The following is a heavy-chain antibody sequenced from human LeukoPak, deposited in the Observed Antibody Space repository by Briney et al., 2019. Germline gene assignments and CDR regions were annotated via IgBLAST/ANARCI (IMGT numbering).Heavy chain of an antibody. CDR3: AREGSYYGDLDY. V-gene: IGHV3-30-3*01. CDR2: ISYDGSNK. CDR1: GFTFSSYA. D-gene: IGHD1-26*01. Sequence: PGRSLRLSCAASGFTFSSYAMHWVRQAPGKGLEWGAVISYDGSNKYYADSVKGRFTISRDNSKNTLYLQMNSLRAEDTAVYYCAREGSYYGDLDYWGQGTLVTVSS. J-gene: IGHJ4*02.